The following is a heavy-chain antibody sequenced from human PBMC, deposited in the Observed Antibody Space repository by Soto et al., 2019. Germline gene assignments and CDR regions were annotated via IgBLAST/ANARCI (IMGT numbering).Heavy chain of an antibody. J-gene: IGHJ6*02. CDR2: IWYDGSNK. V-gene: IGHV3-33*01. D-gene: IGHD2-2*01. CDR3: ASGDFYCSSTSCYARYYHYGMDV. CDR1: GFTFSSYG. Sequence: QVQLVESGGGVVQPGRSLRLSCAASGFTFSSYGMHWVRQAPGKGLEWVAVIWYDGSNKYYADSVKGRFTISRDNSKNTLYLQMNSRTAEDTAVYYCASGDFYCSSTSCYARYYHYGMDVWGQGTTVTVSS.